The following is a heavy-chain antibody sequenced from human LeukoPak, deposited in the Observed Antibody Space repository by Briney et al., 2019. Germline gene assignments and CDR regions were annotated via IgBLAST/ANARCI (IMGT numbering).Heavy chain of an antibody. V-gene: IGHV3-21*01. D-gene: IGHD3-22*01. CDR3: ARARSYYYDSSGYYYAGGSRADFDY. CDR1: GFTFSSYS. Sequence: GGSLRLSCAASGFTFSSYSMNWVRQAPGKGLEWVSSISSSSSYIYYADSVKGRFTISRDNAKNSLYLQMNSLRAEDTAVYYCARARSYYYDSSGYYYAGGSRADFDYWGQGTLVTVSS. J-gene: IGHJ4*02. CDR2: ISSSSSYI.